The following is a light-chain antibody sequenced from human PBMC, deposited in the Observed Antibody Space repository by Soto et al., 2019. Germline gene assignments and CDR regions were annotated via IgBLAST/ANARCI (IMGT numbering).Light chain of an antibody. Sequence: QSVLTQPASVSGSPGQSITISCTGTTSDIGNYNLVSWYQQHPSKAPKLIIYEVSKRPSGVSNRFSGSKSGNTASLSISGLQPEDEADYYCSSYRTSNTRQIVCGTGTKDTVL. J-gene: IGLJ1*01. CDR3: SSYRTSNTRQIV. V-gene: IGLV2-14*02. CDR2: EVS. CDR1: TSDIGNYNL.